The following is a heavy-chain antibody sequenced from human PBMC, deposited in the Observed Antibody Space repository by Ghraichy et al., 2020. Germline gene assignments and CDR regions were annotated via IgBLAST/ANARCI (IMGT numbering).Heavy chain of an antibody. D-gene: IGHD3-9*01. J-gene: IGHJ6*02. Sequence: GGSLRLSCAASRFPFNTYTMNWVRQAPGKGLEWVSSISSGSTYIYYAGSVKGRFTISRDNAKNSLYLQMDSLRAEDTAVYYCARDADFDWVQEAYHYHNGMNVWGLGTTVPVS. V-gene: IGHV3-21*01. CDR1: RFPFNTYT. CDR2: ISSGSTYI. CDR3: ARDADFDWVQEAYHYHNGMNV.